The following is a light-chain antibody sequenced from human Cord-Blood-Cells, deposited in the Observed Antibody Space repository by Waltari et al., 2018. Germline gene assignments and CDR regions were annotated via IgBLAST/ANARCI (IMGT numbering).Light chain of an antibody. J-gene: IGLJ1*01. CDR3: QSADSSGTYV. CDR2: KDS. CDR1: ALPKHY. V-gene: IGLV3-25*03. Sequence: SYELTQPPSVSVSPGQTARITGSGDALPKHYAYWYQQKPGQAPVLVIYKDSERPSGIPERFSGSSSGTTVTLTISGVQAEDEADYYCQSADSSGTYVFGTGTKVTVL.